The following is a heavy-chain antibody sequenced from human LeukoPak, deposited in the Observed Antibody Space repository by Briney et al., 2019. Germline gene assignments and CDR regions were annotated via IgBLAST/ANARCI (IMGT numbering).Heavy chain of an antibody. CDR1: GYTFTSYA. CDR3: ASSTPTPHQSRVRGVIRGH. J-gene: IGHJ4*02. Sequence: ASVKVSCKASGYTFTSYAMHWVRQAPGQRLEWMGRIIPILGIANYAQKFQGRVTITADKSTSTAYMELSSLRSEDTAVYYCASSTPTPHQSRVRGVIRGHWGQGTLVTVSS. V-gene: IGHV1-69*04. CDR2: IIPILGIA. D-gene: IGHD3-10*01.